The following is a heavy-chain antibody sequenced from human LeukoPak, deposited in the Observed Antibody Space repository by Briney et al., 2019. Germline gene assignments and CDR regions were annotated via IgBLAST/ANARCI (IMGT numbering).Heavy chain of an antibody. CDR2: IYSGGST. Sequence: GGSLRLSCAASGFTVSSNYMSWVRQAPGKGLEWVSVIYSGGSTYYADSVKGRFTISRDNSKNTLYLQMNSLRAEDTAVYYCAKEIRGYYDSSGNYQYYFDYWGQGTLVTVSS. CDR1: GFTVSSNY. J-gene: IGHJ4*02. V-gene: IGHV3-66*01. D-gene: IGHD3-22*01. CDR3: AKEIRGYYDSSGNYQYYFDY.